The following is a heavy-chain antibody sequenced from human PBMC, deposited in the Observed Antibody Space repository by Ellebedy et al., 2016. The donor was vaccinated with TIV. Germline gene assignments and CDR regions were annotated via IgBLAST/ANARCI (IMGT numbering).Heavy chain of an antibody. D-gene: IGHD1-26*01. V-gene: IGHV1-69*13. CDR1: GGTFSSYA. CDR2: IIPIFGTA. Sequence: AASVKVSCKASGGTFSSYAISWVRQAPGQGLEWMGGIIPIFGTANYAQKFQGRVTITADESTSTAYMELSSLRSEDTAVYYCARERELSRTLDYWGQGTLVTVSS. J-gene: IGHJ4*02. CDR3: ARERELSRTLDY.